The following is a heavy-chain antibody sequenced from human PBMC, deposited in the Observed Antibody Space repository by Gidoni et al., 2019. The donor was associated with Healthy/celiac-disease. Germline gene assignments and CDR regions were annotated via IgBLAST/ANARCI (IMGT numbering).Heavy chain of an antibody. CDR3: ARGIAVTTLYYGMDV. J-gene: IGHJ6*02. D-gene: IGHD4-17*01. CDR1: GYTFTSYY. Sequence: QVQLVQSGAEVKKPGASVKVSCTASGYTFTSYYMHWVRQAPGQGLEWMGIINPSGGSTSYAQKFQGRVTMTRDTSTSTVYMELSSLRSEDTAVYYCARGIAVTTLYYGMDVWGQGTTVTVSS. V-gene: IGHV1-46*01. CDR2: INPSGGST.